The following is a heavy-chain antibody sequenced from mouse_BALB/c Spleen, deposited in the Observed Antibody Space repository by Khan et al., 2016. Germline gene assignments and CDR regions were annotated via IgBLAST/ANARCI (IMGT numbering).Heavy chain of an antibody. V-gene: IGHV3-6*02. CDR1: GYSITSGYF. J-gene: IGHJ3*01. Sequence: EVQLVESGPGLVKPSQSLSLTCSVTGYSITSGYFWYWIRQFPGNKLEWMGYISYDGYNDYNPSLKNRITITRDTSKNQFFLKLNSATTEDTSTYDCARYGYAVWFAYWGQGTLVTVSS. CDR2: ISYDGYN. CDR3: ARYGYAVWFAY. D-gene: IGHD2-2*01.